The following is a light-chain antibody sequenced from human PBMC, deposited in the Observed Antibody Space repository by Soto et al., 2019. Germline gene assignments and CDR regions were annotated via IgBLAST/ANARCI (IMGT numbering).Light chain of an antibody. CDR3: SSYTSSGTPYV. Sequence: QSVLTQPASVSGSPGQSITISCTGTSSDVCGYNYVSWYQQHPGKAPKLMIYEVSNRPSGVSNRFSGSKSGNTASLTISGLQAEDEADYYCSSYTSSGTPYVFGTGTKVTVL. J-gene: IGLJ1*01. CDR2: EVS. V-gene: IGLV2-14*01. CDR1: SSDVCGYNY.